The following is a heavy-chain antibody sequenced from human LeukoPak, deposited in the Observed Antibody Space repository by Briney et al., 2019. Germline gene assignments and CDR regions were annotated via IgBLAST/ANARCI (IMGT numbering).Heavy chain of an antibody. CDR2: IYYSGTT. V-gene: IGHV4-30-4*01. J-gene: IGHJ5*02. D-gene: IGHD1-1*01. CDR3: ARENDNWFDP. CDR1: GGSISSGDYY. Sequence: SETLSLTCTVSGGSISSGDYYWSWIRQPSGKGLEWIGYIYYSGTTYYNPSLKSRVTISVDTSKNQFSLNVNSVTAADTAVYYCARENDNWFDPWGQGTLVTVSS.